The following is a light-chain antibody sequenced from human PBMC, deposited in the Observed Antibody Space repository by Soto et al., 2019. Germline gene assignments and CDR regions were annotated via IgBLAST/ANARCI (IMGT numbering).Light chain of an antibody. CDR3: SSYTSSNTLHV. J-gene: IGLJ1*01. Sequence: QSALTQPASVSGSPGQSITISCTGTSSDVGDYDYVSWYQQHPGKAPKLMIYDISTRPSGVSNRFSGSRSGNTASLTISGLPAEDEADYYCSSYTSSNTLHVFGTGTKVTVL. CDR1: SSDVGDYDY. CDR2: DIS. V-gene: IGLV2-14*03.